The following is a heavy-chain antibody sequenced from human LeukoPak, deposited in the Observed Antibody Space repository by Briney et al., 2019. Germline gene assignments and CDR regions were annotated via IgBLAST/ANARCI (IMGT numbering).Heavy chain of an antibody. V-gene: IGHV1-18*01. CDR1: GYTFTSYG. CDR2: ISAYNGNT. CDR3: ARDDAYEILTGNWFDP. J-gene: IGHJ5*02. Sequence: ASVKVSCKASGYTFTSYGISWVRQAPGQGLEWMGWISAYNGNTNYAQKLQGRVTMTTDTSTSTAYMELRSLRSDDTAVYYCARDDAYEILTGNWFDPWGQGTLVTVSS. D-gene: IGHD3-9*01.